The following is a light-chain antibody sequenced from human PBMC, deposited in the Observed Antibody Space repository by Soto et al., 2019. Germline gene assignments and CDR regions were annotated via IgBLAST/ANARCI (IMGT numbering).Light chain of an antibody. V-gene: IGKV4-1*01. J-gene: IGKJ4*01. CDR1: QSVLYSTNNKNY. CDR2: SAA. CDR3: QQYYITPLT. Sequence: DIVMTQSPDSLAVSLGERATINCKSSQSVLYSTNNKNYLAWYQQKRGQPPKLLIYSAATRESGVPDRFSGSGSGTDFTLTISSLQAEDVAVYYCQQYYITPLTFGGGTKVEI.